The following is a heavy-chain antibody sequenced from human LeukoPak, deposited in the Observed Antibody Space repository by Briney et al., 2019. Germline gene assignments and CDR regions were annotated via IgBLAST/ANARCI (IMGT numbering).Heavy chain of an antibody. Sequence: SETLSLTCTVSGGSISSSPYYWGWIRQPPGKGLEWIGSIYYSGTTHYNPSLKSRVTISVDTSKNQFSLKLSSVTAADTAVYYCARAATDSSGYYYASAYYYYMDVWGKGTTVTVSS. CDR1: GGSISSSPYY. D-gene: IGHD3-22*01. V-gene: IGHV4-39*07. CDR3: ARAATDSSGYYYASAYYYYMDV. CDR2: IYYSGTT. J-gene: IGHJ6*03.